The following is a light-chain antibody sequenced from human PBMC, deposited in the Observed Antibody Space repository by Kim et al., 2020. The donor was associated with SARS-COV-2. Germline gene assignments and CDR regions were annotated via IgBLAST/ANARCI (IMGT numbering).Light chain of an antibody. CDR2: QDS. J-gene: IGLJ2*01. CDR1: KLGDKY. V-gene: IGLV3-1*01. CDR3: QAWDSSSVV. Sequence: SYGLTQPPSVSVSPGQTASITCSGDKLGDKYACWYQQKPGQSPVLVIYQDSKRPSGIPERFSGSNSGNTATLTISGTQAMDEADYYCQAWDSSSVV.